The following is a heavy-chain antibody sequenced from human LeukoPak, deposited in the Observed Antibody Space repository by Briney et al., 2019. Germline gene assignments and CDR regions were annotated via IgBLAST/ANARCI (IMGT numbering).Heavy chain of an antibody. CDR2: IRSKSYGGTS. CDR3: TRNIAAAGTGFDY. V-gene: IGHV3-49*03. CDR1: GFTFGVDG. D-gene: IGHD6-13*01. J-gene: IGHJ4*02. Sequence: GGSLRLSCIASGFTFGVDGMSWFRQAPGKGLEWVAFIRSKSYGGTSKYAASVRGRFTISRDDSKSIAYLQMNSLKTEDTAMYYCTRNIAAAGTGFDYWGQGTLVTVSS.